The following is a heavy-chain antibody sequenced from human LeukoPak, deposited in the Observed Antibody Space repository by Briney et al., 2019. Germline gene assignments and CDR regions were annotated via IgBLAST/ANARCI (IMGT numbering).Heavy chain of an antibody. D-gene: IGHD5-24*01. CDR1: GYTFTSYY. V-gene: IGHV1-46*01. CDR3: ARTDGYNQRGSEY. J-gene: IGHJ4*02. Sequence: ASVKVSCKASGYTFTSYYMHWVRQAPGQGLEWMGIINPSGGGTSYAQKFQGRATMTRDMSTSTVYMEPSSPTSEDKAVYYCARTDGYNQRGSEYLGQWTLVNISS. CDR2: INPSGGGT.